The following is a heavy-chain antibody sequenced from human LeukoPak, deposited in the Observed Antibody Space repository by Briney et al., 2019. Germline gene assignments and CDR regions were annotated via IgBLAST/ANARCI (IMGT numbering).Heavy chain of an antibody. CDR1: GFTFSSYS. D-gene: IGHD3-10*01. V-gene: IGHV3-48*02. CDR2: ISSSSSTI. Sequence: GGSLRLSCAASGFTFSSYSMNWVRQAPGKGLEWVSYISSSSSTIYYADSVKGRFTISRDNAKNSLYLQMNSLRDEDTAVYYCARDGYYYGSGSSPYGVFSGRGHYYYGMDVWGQGTTVTVSS. CDR3: ARDGYYYGSGSSPYGVFSGRGHYYYGMDV. J-gene: IGHJ6*02.